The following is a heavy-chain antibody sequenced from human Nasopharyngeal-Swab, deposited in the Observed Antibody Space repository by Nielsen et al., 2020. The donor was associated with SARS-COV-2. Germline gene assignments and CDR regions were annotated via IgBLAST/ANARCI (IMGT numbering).Heavy chain of an antibody. CDR2: ISPYNGKT. CDR3: ARDQRGAYFDN. D-gene: IGHD1-26*01. V-gene: IGHV1-18*04. Sequence: ASVKVSCKASNYTFTSYGISWVRQAPGQGLEWMGWISPYNGKTTYAQRFQGRVTMTTDTSTSTAYMELRTLRSDDTALYYCARDQRGAYFDNWGRGALVTVSS. CDR1: NYTFTSYG. J-gene: IGHJ4*02.